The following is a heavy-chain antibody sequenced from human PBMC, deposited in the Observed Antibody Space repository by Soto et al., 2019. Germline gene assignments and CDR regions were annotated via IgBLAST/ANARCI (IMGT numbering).Heavy chain of an antibody. CDR2: IIPILGIA. D-gene: IGHD2-21*01. CDR1: GGTFSSYT. Sequence: QVQLVQSGAEVKKPGSSVKVSCKASGGTFSSYTISWVRQAPGQGLEWMGRIIPILGIANYEQKFQDRVTITADKSTSKAYMELSSLRSEYTAVYYCASGEVIPWWFDPWGQGTLVTVSS. V-gene: IGHV1-69*02. CDR3: ASGEVIPWWFDP. J-gene: IGHJ5*02.